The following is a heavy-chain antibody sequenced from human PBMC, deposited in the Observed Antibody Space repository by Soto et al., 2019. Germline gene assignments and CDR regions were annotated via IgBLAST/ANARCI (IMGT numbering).Heavy chain of an antibody. CDR3: ARELTNIWGSYPLGAFDI. V-gene: IGHV1-18*01. Sequence: QVPLVQSGAEVKKPGASVKVSCKASGYTFTSYGISWVRQAPGQGLEWMGWISAYNGNTNYAQKLQGRVTMTTDTSTSTAYMELRSLRSDDTAVYYCARELTNIWGSYPLGAFDIWGQGTMVTVSS. D-gene: IGHD3-16*02. J-gene: IGHJ3*02. CDR2: ISAYNGNT. CDR1: GYTFTSYG.